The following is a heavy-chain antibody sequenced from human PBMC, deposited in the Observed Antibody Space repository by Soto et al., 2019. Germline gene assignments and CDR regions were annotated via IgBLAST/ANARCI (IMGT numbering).Heavy chain of an antibody. CDR3: ARVRGAIIRGVTNWFDP. J-gene: IGHJ5*02. D-gene: IGHD3-10*01. V-gene: IGHV3-48*01. CDR1: GFTFSSYS. Sequence: EVQLVESGGGLVQPGGSLRLSCAASGFTFSSYSMNWVRQAPGKGLEWISYISSTSSTIYYADSVRGRFTISRDNAKNSLYMQMNSLRAEDTAVYYCARVRGAIIRGVTNWFDPWGQGTLVTVSS. CDR2: ISSTSSTI.